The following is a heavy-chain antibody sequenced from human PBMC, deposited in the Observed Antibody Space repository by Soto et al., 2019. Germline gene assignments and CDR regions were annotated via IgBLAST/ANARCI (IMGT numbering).Heavy chain of an antibody. J-gene: IGHJ4*02. CDR3: ARSPYSVSYLSYFDY. CDR1: GFTFSSYG. D-gene: IGHD1-26*01. CDR2: ISYDGSNK. V-gene: IGHV3-30*03. Sequence: QVQLVESGGGVVQPGRSLRLSCAASGFTFSSYGMHWVRQAPGKGLEWVAVISYDGSNKYYADSVKGRFTISRDNYGSTLYLQINSLKAEDTAVYYYARSPYSVSYLSYFDYWGQGTLVNVSS.